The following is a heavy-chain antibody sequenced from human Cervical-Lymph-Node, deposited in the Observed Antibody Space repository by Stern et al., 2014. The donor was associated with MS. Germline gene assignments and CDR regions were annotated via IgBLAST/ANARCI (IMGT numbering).Heavy chain of an antibody. CDR3: ARVSSDFWSGYYAFDY. D-gene: IGHD3-3*01. V-gene: IGHV4-31*03. J-gene: IGHJ4*02. Sequence: QVQLQESGPGLVKPSQTLSLTCTVSGGSISSGGYYWSWIRQHPGKGLEWIGYIYYSGSTYYNPSLKSRVTISVDTSKNQFSLKLSSVTAADTAVYYCARVSSDFWSGYYAFDYWGQGTLVTVSS. CDR2: IYYSGST. CDR1: GGSISSGGYY.